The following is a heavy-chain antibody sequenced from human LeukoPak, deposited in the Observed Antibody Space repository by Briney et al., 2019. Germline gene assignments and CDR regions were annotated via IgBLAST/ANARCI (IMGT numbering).Heavy chain of an antibody. CDR1: GLTFSDHY. V-gene: IGHV3-72*01. D-gene: IGHD3-10*01. Sequence: PGGSLRLSCAASGLTFSDHYMDWVRQAPGKGLEWVGRSRNKANRYTTTHGESVRGRFTISRDDSENSLYLQLNSLKTEDTGVYYCVRLSRGAMNYHMDVWGKGTTVTVSS. CDR3: VRLSRGAMNYHMDV. CDR2: SRNKANRYTT. J-gene: IGHJ6*03.